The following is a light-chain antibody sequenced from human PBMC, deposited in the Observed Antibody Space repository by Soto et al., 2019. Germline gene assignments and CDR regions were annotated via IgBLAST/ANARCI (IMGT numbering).Light chain of an antibody. CDR1: QSFASS. CDR3: QQYGNSPQT. CDR2: VAS. Sequence: EIVFAQSPGTLSLSPCDGATLSCRASQSFASSLAWYQQKPGQAPRLLIYVASTRATGIPDRFSGSGSGTDFTLTISRLEPEDFAVYYCQQYGNSPQTFGQGTKVDI. J-gene: IGKJ1*01. V-gene: IGKV3-20*01.